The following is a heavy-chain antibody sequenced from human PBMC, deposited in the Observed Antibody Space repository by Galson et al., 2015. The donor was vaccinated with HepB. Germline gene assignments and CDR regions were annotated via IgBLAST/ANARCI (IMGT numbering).Heavy chain of an antibody. Sequence: SVKVSCKASGGTFSSYAISCVRQAPGQGLEWMGGIIPIFGTANYAQKFQGRVTITADESTSTAYMELSSLRSEDTAVYYCASIPAAGRGQTEYFQHWGQGTLVTVSS. J-gene: IGHJ1*01. D-gene: IGHD6-13*01. CDR1: GGTFSSYA. CDR3: ASIPAAGRGQTEYFQH. CDR2: IIPIFGTA. V-gene: IGHV1-69*13.